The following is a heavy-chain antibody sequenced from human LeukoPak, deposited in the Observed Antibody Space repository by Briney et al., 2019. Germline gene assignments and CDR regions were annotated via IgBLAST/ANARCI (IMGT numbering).Heavy chain of an antibody. D-gene: IGHD3-10*01. CDR3: AKDRDNGSGSYYMIVPDAFDI. Sequence: AGGSLRLSCAASGFTFDDYAMHWVRQAPGKGLEWVSGISWNSGSIGYADSVKGRFTISRDNAKNSLYLQMNSLRAEDTALYYCAKDRDNGSGSYYMIVPDAFDIWGQGTMVTVSS. CDR2: ISWNSGSI. V-gene: IGHV3-9*01. CDR1: GFTFDDYA. J-gene: IGHJ3*02.